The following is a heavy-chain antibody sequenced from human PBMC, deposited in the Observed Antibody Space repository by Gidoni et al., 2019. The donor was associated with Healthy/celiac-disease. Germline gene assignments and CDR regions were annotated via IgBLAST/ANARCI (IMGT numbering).Heavy chain of an antibody. J-gene: IGHJ6*02. D-gene: IGHD2-2*01. CDR1: GLSYGNLT. Sequence: VHLVEAGRGWAGSGRPLRIACTGSGLSYGNLTMSWFRQAAGRGVWGVGFNRSKADGGTKEYAASVKGIFTITRDDSKSIAYLQMNSLNTEETAVYYCTSGVVPAAHYYGMDVWGQGTTVTVSS. CDR2: NRSKADGGTK. V-gene: IGHV3-49*03. CDR3: TSGVVPAAHYYGMDV.